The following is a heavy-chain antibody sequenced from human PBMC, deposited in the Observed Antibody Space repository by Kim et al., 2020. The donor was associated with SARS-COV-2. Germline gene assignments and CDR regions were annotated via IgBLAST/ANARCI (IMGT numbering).Heavy chain of an antibody. J-gene: IGHJ6*01. CDR2: ISYDGSNK. CDR3: ARDMAITMVRGVAMGGM. Sequence: GGSLRLSCAASGFTFSSYAMHWVRQAPGKGLEWVAVISYDGSNKYYADSVKGRFTISRDNSKNTLYLQMNSLRAEDTAVYYCARDMAITMVRGVAMGGM. CDR1: GFTFSSYA. D-gene: IGHD3-10*01. V-gene: IGHV3-30*04.